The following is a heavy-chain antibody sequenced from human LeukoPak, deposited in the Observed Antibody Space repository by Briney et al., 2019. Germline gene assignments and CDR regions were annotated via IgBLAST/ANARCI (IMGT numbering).Heavy chain of an antibody. V-gene: IGHV1-2*02. D-gene: IGHD1-26*01. CDR1: GYTFTGYY. J-gene: IGHJ4*02. CDR3: ARNWELQDLFDY. Sequence: ASVKVSCKASGYTFTGYYMHWVRQAPGQGLERMGWINPNSGGTNYAQKFQGRVTTTRDTSISTAYMELSRLRSDDTAVYYCARNWELQDLFDYWGQGTLVTVSS. CDR2: INPNSGGT.